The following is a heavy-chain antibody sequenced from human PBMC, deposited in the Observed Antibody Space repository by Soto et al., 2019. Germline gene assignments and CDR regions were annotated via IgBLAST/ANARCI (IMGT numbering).Heavy chain of an antibody. CDR3: ATGDAVFDN. J-gene: IGHJ4*02. CDR1: GFTFSRYW. D-gene: IGHD4-17*01. V-gene: IGHV3-7*01. Sequence: EVHLVESGGGLVQPGGSLRLSCAASGFTFSRYWMNWVRQAPGKGLEWVANIKQDGSEKYYVDSLKGRFTISRDNAKNSLYLQINRLRAEDTAVYYCATGDAVFDNWGQGTLVTVSS. CDR2: IKQDGSEK.